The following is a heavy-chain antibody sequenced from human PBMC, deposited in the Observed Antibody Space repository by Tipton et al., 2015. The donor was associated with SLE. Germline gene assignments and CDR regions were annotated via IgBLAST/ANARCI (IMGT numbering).Heavy chain of an antibody. Sequence: TLSLTCTVSGGSISRGSYYWGWIRQPAGKGLEWIGHVDIRGTTNYNPSLKSRVTISVDTSKNQFSLNLNSVTAADTAVYYCARAEVGAATPFDYWGQGTLVTVSS. J-gene: IGHJ4*02. V-gene: IGHV4-61*09. CDR1: GGSISRGSYY. D-gene: IGHD1-26*01. CDR2: VDIRGTT. CDR3: ARAEVGAATPFDY.